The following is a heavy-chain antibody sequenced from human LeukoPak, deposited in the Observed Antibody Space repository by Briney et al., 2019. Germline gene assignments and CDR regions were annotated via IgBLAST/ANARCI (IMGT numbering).Heavy chain of an antibody. Sequence: TGGSLRLSCAASGFTFNIYAMSWVRQAPGKGLEWVSSITSSGGGTFYADSVKDRFTISRDNSKNTLCLQMTSLRAEDTAVYYCAKDRPNYHENNGHYYRPNGDYWGQGTLVTVSS. CDR1: GFTFNIYA. CDR3: AKDRPNYHENNGHYYRPNGDY. CDR2: ITSSGGGT. D-gene: IGHD3-22*01. V-gene: IGHV3-23*01. J-gene: IGHJ4*02.